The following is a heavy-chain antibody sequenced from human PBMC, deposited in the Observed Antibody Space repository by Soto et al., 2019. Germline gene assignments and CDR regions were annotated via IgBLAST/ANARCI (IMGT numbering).Heavy chain of an antibody. CDR1: GFTFSSYA. J-gene: IGHJ4*02. CDR3: AYSSTPFDY. D-gene: IGHD6-13*01. Sequence: PGGSLSLSCAGSGFTFSSYAMSWVRPAPGKGLEWVSAISGSGGSTYYADSVKGRFTISRDNSKNTLYLQMNSLRAEDTAVYYCAYSSTPFDYWGQGTLVTVSS. CDR2: ISGSGGST. V-gene: IGHV3-23*01.